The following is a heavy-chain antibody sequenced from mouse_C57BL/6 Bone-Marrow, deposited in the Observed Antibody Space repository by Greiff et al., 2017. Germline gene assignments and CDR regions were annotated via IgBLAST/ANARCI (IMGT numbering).Heavy chain of an antibody. Sequence: QVQLQQPGAELVKPGASVKMSCKASGYTFTSYWITWVKQRPGQGLEWIGDIYPTSGRTNYNEKFKSKAILTVDTSSTTAYMQLGSLTSEDSAVFDCARSGPLGRSFDYWGQGATLTVSS. CDR1: GYTFTSYW. V-gene: IGHV1-55*01. CDR3: ARSGPLGRSFDY. J-gene: IGHJ2*01. D-gene: IGHD4-1*01. CDR2: IYPTSGRT.